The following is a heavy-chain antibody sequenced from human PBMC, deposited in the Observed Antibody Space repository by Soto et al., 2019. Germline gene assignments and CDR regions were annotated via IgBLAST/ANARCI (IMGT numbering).Heavy chain of an antibody. V-gene: IGHV5-51*01. CDR3: ARLMGVATSAGWFDL. CDR1: GGXFTSDL. J-gene: IGHJ5*02. CDR2: IYPRYSDT. Sequence: WKFAGGXFTSDLFVRVSHMQGKGLEWMGIIYPRYSDTRYSPSFQGQVTISADKSTKTAYLQLGTLKASDTAMYYCARLMGVATSAGWFDLWGQGTLGTVS. D-gene: IGHD2-15*01.